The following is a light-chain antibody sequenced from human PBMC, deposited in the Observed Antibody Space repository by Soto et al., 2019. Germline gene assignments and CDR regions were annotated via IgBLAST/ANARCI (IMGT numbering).Light chain of an antibody. V-gene: IGKV1-5*03. CDR3: QQYNSYRA. CDR2: KAS. J-gene: IGKJ1*01. CDR1: QAISSH. Sequence: IQLTQSPSSLSASVGDRVTITCRASQAISSHLAWYQQKPGKAPKLLIYKASNLESGVPSRFSGSGSGTEFTLTISSLQPDDFATYYCQQYNSYRAFGQGTKVDI.